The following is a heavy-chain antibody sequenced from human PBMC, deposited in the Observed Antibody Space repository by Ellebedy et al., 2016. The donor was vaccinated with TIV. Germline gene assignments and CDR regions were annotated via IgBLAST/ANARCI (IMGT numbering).Heavy chain of an antibody. CDR1: GASMGSYY. J-gene: IGHJ4*02. Sequence: SETLSLTCTVSGASMGSYYWNWIRQPPGKGLEYIGYIYYSGSTTYSPSLESRVTISVDTSKNHFSLKLTSVTAADTAVYYCARHDRFGEGFDYWGQGTLVTVSS. CDR3: ARHDRFGEGFDY. V-gene: IGHV4-59*08. D-gene: IGHD2-21*01. CDR2: IYYSGST.